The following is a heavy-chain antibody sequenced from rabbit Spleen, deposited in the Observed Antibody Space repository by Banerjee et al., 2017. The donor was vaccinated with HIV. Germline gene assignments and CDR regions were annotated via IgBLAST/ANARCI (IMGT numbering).Heavy chain of an antibody. V-gene: IGHV1S40*01. D-gene: IGHD1-1*01. J-gene: IGHJ6*01. CDR2: IDTGSSGFT. CDR3: ARDTSSSFSSYGMDL. CDR1: GVSFSGNSY. Sequence: QSLEESGGDLVQPGASLTLTCIASGVSFSGNSYMCWVRQAPGKGLEWIACIDTGSSGFTYFATWAKGRFTCSKTSSTTVTLQMTRLTAADTATYFCARDTSSSFSSYGMDLWGQGTLVTVS.